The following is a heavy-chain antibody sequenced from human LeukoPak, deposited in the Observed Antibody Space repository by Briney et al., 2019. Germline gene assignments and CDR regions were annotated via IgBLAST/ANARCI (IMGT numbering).Heavy chain of an antibody. D-gene: IGHD2-15*01. V-gene: IGHV1-18*01. J-gene: IGHJ6*03. Sequence: ASVKVSCKASGYTFTSYGISWVRQAPGQGLEWMGWISAYNGNTNYAQKLQGRVTMTTDTSTSTAYMELRSLRSDDTAVYYCARGFVVVAARLDYYYYMDVWGKGTTVTVSS. CDR1: GYTFTSYG. CDR2: ISAYNGNT. CDR3: ARGFVVVAARLDYYYYMDV.